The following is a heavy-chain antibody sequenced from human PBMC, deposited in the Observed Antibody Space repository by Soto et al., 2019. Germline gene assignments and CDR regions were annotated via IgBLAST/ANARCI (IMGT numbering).Heavy chain of an antibody. J-gene: IGHJ1*01. CDR2: IYYSGST. D-gene: IGHD2-2*02. CDR1: GGSISSSSYY. V-gene: IGHV4-39*01. Sequence: SETLSLTCTVSGGSISSSSYYWGWIRQPPGKGLEWIGSIYYSGSTYYNPSLKSRVTISVDTSKNQFSLKLNPVTAAATAVYYCARGVYCSSTNCYTDYFQHWGQGTLVTVSS. CDR3: ARGVYCSSTNCYTDYFQH.